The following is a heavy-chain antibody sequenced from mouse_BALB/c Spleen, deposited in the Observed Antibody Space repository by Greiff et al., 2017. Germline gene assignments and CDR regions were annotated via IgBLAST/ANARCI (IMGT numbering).Heavy chain of an antibody. Sequence: VQGVESGAELARPGASVKLSCKASGYTFTSYWMQWVKQRPGQGLEWIGAIYPGDGDTRYTQKFKGKATLTADKSSSTAYMQLSSLASEDSAVYYCARGDYCDYWGQGTTLTVSS. V-gene: IGHV1-87*01. J-gene: IGHJ2*01. CDR3: ARGDYCDY. CDR1: GYTFTSYW. CDR2: IYPGDGDT.